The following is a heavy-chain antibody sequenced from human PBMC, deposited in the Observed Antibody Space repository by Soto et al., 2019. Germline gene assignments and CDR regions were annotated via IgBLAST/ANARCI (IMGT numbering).Heavy chain of an antibody. CDR1: GFTFSSYG. J-gene: IGHJ4*02. Sequence: VQLVESGGGVVQPGRSLRLSCAASGFTFSSYGMHWVRQAPGKGLEWVSSISSSSSYIYYADSVKGRFTISRDNAKNSLYLQMNSLRAEDTAVYYCARERSVGWGQGTLVTVSS. D-gene: IGHD1-26*01. V-gene: IGHV3-21*01. CDR3: ARERSVG. CDR2: ISSSSSYI.